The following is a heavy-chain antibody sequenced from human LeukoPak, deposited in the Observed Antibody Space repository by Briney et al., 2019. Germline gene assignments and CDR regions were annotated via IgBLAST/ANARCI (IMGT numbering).Heavy chain of an antibody. J-gene: IGHJ4*02. Sequence: PGGSLRLSCAASGFTFSSYEMNWVRQAPGKGLEWVSYISSSGSTIYYADSVKGRFTISRDNTKKSLYLQMNSLRAEDTAVYYCARLYYDSSEVDYWGQGTLVTVSS. CDR1: GFTFSSYE. CDR3: ARLYYDSSEVDY. CDR2: ISSSGSTI. D-gene: IGHD3-22*01. V-gene: IGHV3-48*03.